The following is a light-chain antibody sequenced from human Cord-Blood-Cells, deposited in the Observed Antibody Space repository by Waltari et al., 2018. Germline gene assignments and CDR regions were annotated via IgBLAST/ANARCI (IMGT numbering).Light chain of an antibody. CDR1: SSDVGGYNY. J-gene: IGLJ2*01. Sequence: HSSLTQPASVSRSPGQSITFSCARTSSDVGGYNYVSWYAQHPGKAPKLMIYDVRMRPSGVSDRFSGSKSGNTASLTISGLQAEDEADYYCSSYTSSSTVVFGGGTKLTVL. V-gene: IGLV2-14*01. CDR3: SSYTSSSTVV. CDR2: DVR.